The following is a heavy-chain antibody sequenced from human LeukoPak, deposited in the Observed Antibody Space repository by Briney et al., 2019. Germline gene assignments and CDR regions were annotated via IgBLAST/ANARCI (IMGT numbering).Heavy chain of an antibody. J-gene: IGHJ4*02. CDR1: GFTFSSYA. CDR3: AKDLGRNTIFGVVIIQGPGGFDY. V-gene: IGHV3-23*01. D-gene: IGHD3-3*01. CDR2: ISGSGGST. Sequence: GGSLRLSCAASGFTFSSYAMSWVRQAPGQGLEWVSAISGSGGSTYYADSVKGRFTISRDNSKNTLYLQMNSLRAEDTAVYYCAKDLGRNTIFGVVIIQGPGGFDYWGQGTLVTVSS.